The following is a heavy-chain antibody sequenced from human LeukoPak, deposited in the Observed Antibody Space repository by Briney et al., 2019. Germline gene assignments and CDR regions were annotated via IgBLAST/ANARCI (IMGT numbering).Heavy chain of an antibody. CDR2: IYSGGST. J-gene: IGHJ4*02. CDR3: ARDYYYGSGSYGVY. V-gene: IGHV3-53*01. Sequence: PGGSLRLSCAASGFTVSSNYMSWVRQAPGKGLEWVSVIYSGGSTYYADSVKGRFTISRDNSKNTLYLQMNSLRAEDTAVYYCARDYYYGSGSYGVYWGQGTLVTVSS. D-gene: IGHD3-10*01. CDR1: GFTVSSNY.